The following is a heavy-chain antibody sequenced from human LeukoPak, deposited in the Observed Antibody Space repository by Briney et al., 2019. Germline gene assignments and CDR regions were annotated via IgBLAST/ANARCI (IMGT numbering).Heavy chain of an antibody. V-gene: IGHV4-59*12. CDR2: IYYSGST. CDR3: ARDESPGGFDY. J-gene: IGHJ4*02. Sequence: SETLSLTCTVSGGSISSYYWSWIRQPPGKGLEWIGYIYYSGSTNYNPSLKSRVTISVDTSKNQFSLKLSSVTAADTAVYYCARDESPGGFDYWGQGTLVTVSS. CDR1: GGSISSYY.